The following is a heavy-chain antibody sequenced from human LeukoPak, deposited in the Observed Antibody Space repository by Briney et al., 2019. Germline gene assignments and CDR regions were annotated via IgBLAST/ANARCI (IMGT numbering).Heavy chain of an antibody. J-gene: IGHJ3*02. CDR3: ASSRRYYYASSGYSAFHI. V-gene: IGHV4-30-4*08. Sequence: SETLSLTCTVPGGSISSGDYYWSWIRQPPGKGLEWIGYIYYSGSTYYNPSLKSRVTISVDTSKIHFSLKLCSVTAADTALYYCASSRRYYYASSGYSAFHIWGQGTMVTVSS. CDR1: GGSISSGDYY. D-gene: IGHD3-22*01. CDR2: IYYSGST.